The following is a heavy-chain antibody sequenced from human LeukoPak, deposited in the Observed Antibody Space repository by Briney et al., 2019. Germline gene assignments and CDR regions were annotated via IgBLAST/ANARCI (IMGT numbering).Heavy chain of an antibody. V-gene: IGHV4-4*02. D-gene: IGHD3-3*01. CDR2: VHLDGRT. Sequence: SETLSLTCGVSGGSVTSTNWWTWVRQPPGKGLEWIGEVHLDGRTNYNPSLKSRLTMSVDLSENHVSLKLTSVTAADTAVYYCAREGGFYRPLDYSGQGTLVTVSS. CDR3: AREGGFYRPLDY. CDR1: GGSVTSTNW. J-gene: IGHJ4*02.